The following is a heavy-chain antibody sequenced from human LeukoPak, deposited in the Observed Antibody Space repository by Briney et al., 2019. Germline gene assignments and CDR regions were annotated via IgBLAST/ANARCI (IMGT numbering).Heavy chain of an antibody. CDR3: AKSPTIGVAGTDY. J-gene: IGHJ4*02. Sequence: GGSLRLSCAASGFTFSNYALSWVRQAPGKGLEWVPVIGGGGGDTFYADSVKGRFTISRDNSKNTLYLQMNSLRAEDTAIYYCAKSPTIGVAGTDYWGQGTLVTVSS. D-gene: IGHD6-19*01. CDR1: GFTFSNYA. CDR2: IGGGGGDT. V-gene: IGHV3-23*01.